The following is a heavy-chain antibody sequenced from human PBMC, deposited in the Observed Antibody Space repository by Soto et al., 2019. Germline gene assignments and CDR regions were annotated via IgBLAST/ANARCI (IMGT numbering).Heavy chain of an antibody. D-gene: IGHD2-8*01. CDR2: VRNKVYGGTT. Sequence: GGSLRLSCTTSRFTFGDYPMSWVRQAPGKGLEWVGFVRNKVYGGTTEYAASVKGRFTISRDDSKSIAHLQMSSLKTEDTAVYYCTRLKRDCPNGVCYATDGYYFDYWGQGTLVTVS. CDR1: RFTFGDYP. J-gene: IGHJ4*02. CDR3: TRLKRDCPNGVCYATDGYYFDY. V-gene: IGHV3-49*04.